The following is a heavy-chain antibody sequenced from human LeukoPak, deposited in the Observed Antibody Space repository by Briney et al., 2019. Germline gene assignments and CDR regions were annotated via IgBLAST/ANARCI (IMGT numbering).Heavy chain of an antibody. V-gene: IGHV3-48*02. Sequence: GGSLRLSCTASGFTFGDYAMSWFRQAPGKGLEWVSCISSSGSTIYYADSVKGRFTISRDNAKNSLYLQMNSLRDEDTAVYYCARGRHPIDYWGQGTLVTVSS. CDR2: ISSSGSTI. J-gene: IGHJ4*02. D-gene: IGHD1-1*01. CDR3: ARGRHPIDY. CDR1: GFTFGDYA.